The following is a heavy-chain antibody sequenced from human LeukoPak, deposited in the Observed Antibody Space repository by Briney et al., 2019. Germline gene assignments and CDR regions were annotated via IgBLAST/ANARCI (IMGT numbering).Heavy chain of an antibody. D-gene: IGHD3-9*01. V-gene: IGHV1-2*02. CDR3: ARTYYDILTDP. Sequence: GASVKVSCKASGYTFTGYYMHWVRQAPGQGLEWMGWINPNSGGTNYAQKFQGRVTMTRNTSISTAYMELSSLRSEDTAVYYCARTYYDILTDPWGQGTLVTVSS. CDR2: INPNSGGT. CDR1: GYTFTGYY. J-gene: IGHJ5*02.